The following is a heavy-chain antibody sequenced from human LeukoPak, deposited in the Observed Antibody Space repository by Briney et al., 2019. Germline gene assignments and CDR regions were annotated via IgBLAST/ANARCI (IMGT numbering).Heavy chain of an antibody. J-gene: IGHJ4*02. Sequence: GASVKVSCKASGYTFTSYGISWVRQAPGQGLEWMGWISAYNGNTNYAQKLQGRVTVTTDTSTSTAYMELRSLRSDDTAVYYCARAPMPPPCYYGSGSYDLDYWGQGTLVTVSS. CDR2: ISAYNGNT. V-gene: IGHV1-18*04. D-gene: IGHD3-10*01. CDR3: ARAPMPPPCYYGSGSYDLDY. CDR1: GYTFTSYG.